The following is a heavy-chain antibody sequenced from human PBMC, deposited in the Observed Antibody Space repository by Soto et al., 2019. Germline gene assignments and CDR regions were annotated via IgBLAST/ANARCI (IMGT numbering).Heavy chain of an antibody. D-gene: IGHD2-2*01. CDR3: ASSPRGYCSSTSCRELGNYYGMDV. J-gene: IGHJ6*02. CDR2: SDPSDSYT. CDR1: LYSLTINY. Sequence: GASLKISYKTPLYSLTINYISVVRPLPRKGLEWMGRSDPSDSYTNYSPSFQGHFTISADKSISTAYLQWSSLKASDTAMYYCASSPRGYCSSTSCRELGNYYGMDVWGQGTTVTVSS. V-gene: IGHV5-10-1*01.